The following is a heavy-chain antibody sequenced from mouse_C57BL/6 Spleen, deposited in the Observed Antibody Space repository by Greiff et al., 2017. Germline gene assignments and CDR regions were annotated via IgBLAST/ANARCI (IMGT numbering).Heavy chain of an antibody. D-gene: IGHD1-1*01. J-gene: IGHJ4*01. CDR3: ARSLLQGGYAMDY. V-gene: IGHV1-7*01. CDR2: INPSSGYT. Sequence: QVQLQQSGAELAKPGASVKLSCKASGYTFTSYWMHWVKQRPGQGLEWIGYINPSSGYTKYNQKFKDKATLTADKSSSTAYMQLGSLTYEDSAVYYCARSLLQGGYAMDYWGQGTSVTVSS. CDR1: GYTFTSYW.